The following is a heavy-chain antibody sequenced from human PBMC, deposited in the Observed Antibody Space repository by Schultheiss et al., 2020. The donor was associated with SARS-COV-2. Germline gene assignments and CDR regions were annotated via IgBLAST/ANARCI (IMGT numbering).Heavy chain of an antibody. V-gene: IGHV4-59*08. Sequence: SQTLSLTCAVYGGSFSGYYWSWIRQPPGKGLEWIGYIYYSGSTNYNPSLKSRVTISVDTSKNQFSLKLSSVTAADTAVYYCARPGFRGALDYWGQGTLVTVSS. CDR2: IYYSGST. D-gene: IGHD3-10*01. CDR1: GGSFSGYY. J-gene: IGHJ4*02. CDR3: ARPGFRGALDY.